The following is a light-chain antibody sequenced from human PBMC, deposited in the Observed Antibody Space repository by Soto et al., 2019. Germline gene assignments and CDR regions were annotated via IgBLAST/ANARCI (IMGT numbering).Light chain of an antibody. V-gene: IGLV2-14*01. CDR3: TSYTSSGTYV. CDR1: SSDVGGYNY. Sequence: LTQPASVSGSPGQSITISCTGTSSDVGGYNYVSWHQQHPGKAPKLTIYDVSSRPSGVSNRFSASKSGNTASLTISGLQAEDEADYYCTSYTSSGTYVFGIGTKVTVL. CDR2: DVS. J-gene: IGLJ1*01.